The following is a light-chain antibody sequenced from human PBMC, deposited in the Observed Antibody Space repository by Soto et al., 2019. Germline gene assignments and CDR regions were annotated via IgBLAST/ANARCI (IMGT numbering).Light chain of an antibody. Sequence: GDRVTITCRASQSINAWLACYQQRPGKAPKLLIYDVSTLASGVPSRFSGSASGTEFTLTISNLESDDFASYYCQQYHRYSTFGQGTKV. J-gene: IGKJ1*01. CDR2: DVS. V-gene: IGKV1-5*01. CDR1: QSINAW. CDR3: QQYHRYST.